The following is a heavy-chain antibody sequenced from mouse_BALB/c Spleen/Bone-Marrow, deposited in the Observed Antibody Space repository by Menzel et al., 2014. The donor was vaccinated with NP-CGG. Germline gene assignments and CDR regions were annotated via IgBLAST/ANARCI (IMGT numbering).Heavy chain of an antibody. CDR3: ARDYYGFSDGFAY. J-gene: IGHJ3*01. V-gene: IGHV1-18*01. Sequence: VQLQQPGPELVKPGASMKISCKASGYSFTGYTMNWVKLSHGKNLEWIGLINPYNCGTNYNQKFKGKATLTVDKSSSTAYMELLSMTSEDSAVYYCARDYYGFSDGFAYWGQGTLVTVPA. D-gene: IGHD1-1*01. CDR2: INPYNCGT. CDR1: GYSFTGYT.